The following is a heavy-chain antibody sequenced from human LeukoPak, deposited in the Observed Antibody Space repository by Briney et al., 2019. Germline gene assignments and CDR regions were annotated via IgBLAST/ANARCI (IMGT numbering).Heavy chain of an antibody. Sequence: GGSLRLSCAASGFTFSNFGMHWVRQAPGKGLECVAAITTNGGSTYYANSVKGRFTISRDNSKNTLYLQMNSLRAGDTAVYYCARGIAAAGKDYYGMDVWGQGTTVTVSS. CDR2: ITTNGGST. J-gene: IGHJ6*02. D-gene: IGHD6-13*01. V-gene: IGHV3-64*01. CDR3: ARGIAAAGKDYYGMDV. CDR1: GFTFSNFG.